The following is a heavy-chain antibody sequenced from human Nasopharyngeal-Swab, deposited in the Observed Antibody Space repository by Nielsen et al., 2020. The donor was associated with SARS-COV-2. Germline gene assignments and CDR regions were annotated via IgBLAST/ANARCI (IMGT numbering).Heavy chain of an antibody. CDR1: GFTFSDSA. D-gene: IGHD2-15*01. V-gene: IGHV3-73*01. CDR2: IRCKGNTYAT. J-gene: IGHJ4*02. Sequence: GGSLRLSCAASGFTFSDSAIHWVRQASGKGLEWVGRIRCKGNTYATAYSASVKGRFIIVRDDPTNTAYLQMNSLKTEDTAMYYCTRCGGGCYSGRDYWGQGTLVTVSS. CDR3: TRCGGGCYSGRDY.